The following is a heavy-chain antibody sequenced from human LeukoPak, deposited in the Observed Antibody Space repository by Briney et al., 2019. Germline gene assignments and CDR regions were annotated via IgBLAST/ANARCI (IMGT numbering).Heavy chain of an antibody. Sequence: SETLSLTCTVSGGSISSGDYYWSWIRQPPGKGLEWIGYIYYSGSTNYNPSLTSRVTISVDTSKNQFSLKLSSVTAADTAVYYCARNLGSNYNYYYYGMDVWGQGTTVTVSS. V-gene: IGHV4-61*08. CDR3: ARNLGSNYNYYYYGMDV. J-gene: IGHJ6*02. CDR2: IYYSGST. CDR1: GGSISSGDYY. D-gene: IGHD4-11*01.